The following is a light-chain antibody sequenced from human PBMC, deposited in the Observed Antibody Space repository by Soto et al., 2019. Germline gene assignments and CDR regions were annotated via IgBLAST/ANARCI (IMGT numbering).Light chain of an antibody. J-gene: IGKJ1*01. CDR3: KEFGSSWLT. V-gene: IGKV3-20*01. CDR2: GTS. CDR1: QSIGSSY. Sequence: ENVLTQSPGTLSLSPGERATLSCRASQSIGSSYLAWYQQKPGHAPRLIMYGTSSSATGIPDRFSGSGSGTDCTLSISELEHEDFAVYYCKEFGSSWLTFGQGTKEEIK.